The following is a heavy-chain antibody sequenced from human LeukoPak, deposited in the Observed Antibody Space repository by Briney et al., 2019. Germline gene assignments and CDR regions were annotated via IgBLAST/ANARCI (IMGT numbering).Heavy chain of an antibody. J-gene: IGHJ4*02. Sequence: GESLKISCKASGYSFTTYWIGWVRQMPGKGLEWMGIIYPGDSDTRYSPSFQGQVTITADKSISTAYVQWSSLQASDTAMYYCARRVAVAGYYFDYWGQGTLVTVSS. V-gene: IGHV5-51*01. CDR2: IYPGDSDT. D-gene: IGHD6-19*01. CDR1: GYSFTTYW. CDR3: ARRVAVAGYYFDY.